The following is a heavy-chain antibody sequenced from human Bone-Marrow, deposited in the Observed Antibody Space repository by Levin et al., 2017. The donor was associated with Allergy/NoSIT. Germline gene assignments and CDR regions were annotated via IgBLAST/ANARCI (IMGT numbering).Heavy chain of an antibody. CDR1: GGSISSHSYY. CDR3: AREIRYQYLQY. CDR2: IYTSGTT. Sequence: PSETLSLTCTVSGGSISSHSYYWSWIRQPAGKGLEWIGHIYTSGTTAYNPSLKSRATMSMATSTNQFSLRLTSVTAADTAVYYCAREIRYQYLQYWGQGSLVTVSS. J-gene: IGHJ1*01. D-gene: IGHD3-9*01. V-gene: IGHV4-61*09.